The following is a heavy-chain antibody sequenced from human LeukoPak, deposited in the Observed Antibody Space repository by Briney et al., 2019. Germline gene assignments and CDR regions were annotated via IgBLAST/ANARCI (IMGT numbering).Heavy chain of an antibody. Sequence: PGGSLRLSCVASGFPFSSYWMHWVRQAPGKGLVWVSRVNSDGRSTSYADSVKGRFTVSRDNAENTLFLQMNSLRADDTAVYFCARGNAHAFDIWGQGTMVTVSS. CDR1: GFPFSSYW. CDR3: ARGNAHAFDI. J-gene: IGHJ3*02. V-gene: IGHV3-74*01. CDR2: VNSDGRST. D-gene: IGHD1-1*01.